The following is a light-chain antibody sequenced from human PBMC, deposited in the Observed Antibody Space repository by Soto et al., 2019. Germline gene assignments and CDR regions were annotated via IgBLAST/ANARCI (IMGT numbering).Light chain of an antibody. CDR3: QQYGSSPFT. CDR1: QSVTSNY. Sequence: EIVLTQSPGTLSLSPGERATLSCRASQSVTSNYLAWYQQKPGQAPRLLMYGASSRATGIPDRFSGSGSGTAFTLTISRLEPEDVAVYYCQQYGSSPFTFGPGTKVDIK. J-gene: IGKJ3*01. CDR2: GAS. V-gene: IGKV3-20*01.